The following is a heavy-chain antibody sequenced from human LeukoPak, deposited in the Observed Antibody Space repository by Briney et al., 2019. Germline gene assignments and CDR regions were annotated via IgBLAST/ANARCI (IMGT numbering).Heavy chain of an antibody. D-gene: IGHD3-22*01. CDR2: ISYDGSNK. Sequence: PGGSLRLSCAASGFTFSDYYMSWIRQAPGKGLEWVAVISYDGSNKYYADSVKGRFTISRDNSKNTLYLQMNSLRAEDTAVYYCAKDQPYYDSSGSHMDVWGKGTTVTVSS. CDR1: GFTFSDYY. CDR3: AKDQPYYDSSGSHMDV. V-gene: IGHV3-30*18. J-gene: IGHJ6*03.